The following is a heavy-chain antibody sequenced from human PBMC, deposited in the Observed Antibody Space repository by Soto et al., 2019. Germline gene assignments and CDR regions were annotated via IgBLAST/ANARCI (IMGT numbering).Heavy chain of an antibody. Sequence: SLRLSCTSSGIAFGDNAMTWFRQAPGKGLEWVGYITSKRYGGAPRYAASVEGRFTISRDDSTSIAYLQMNSLRADDTAVYYCAKDRLAGGFDYWGQGTLVTVSS. CDR3: AKDRLAGGFDY. V-gene: IGHV3-49*03. J-gene: IGHJ4*02. CDR1: GIAFGDNA. D-gene: IGHD3-16*01. CDR2: ITSKRYGGAP.